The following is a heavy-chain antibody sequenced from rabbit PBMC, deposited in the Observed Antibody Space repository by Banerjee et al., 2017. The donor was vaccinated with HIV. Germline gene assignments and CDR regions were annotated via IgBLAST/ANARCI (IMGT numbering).Heavy chain of an antibody. D-gene: IGHD4-1*01. J-gene: IGHJ4*01. Sequence: QEQLEESGGGLVQPEGSLTLTCKASGSDISSNAMCWVRQAPGKGLEWIACINTSSGNTVYATWAKGRFTISKTSSTTVTLQMTSLTAADTATYFCARYSSGWDYFDLWGPGTLVTVS. V-gene: IGHV1S45*01. CDR3: ARYSSGWDYFDL. CDR1: GSDISSNA. CDR2: INTSSGNT.